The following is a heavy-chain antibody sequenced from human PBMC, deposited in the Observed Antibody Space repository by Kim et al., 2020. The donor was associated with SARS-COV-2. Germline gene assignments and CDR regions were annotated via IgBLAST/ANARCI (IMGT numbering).Heavy chain of an antibody. CDR1: GFTFSSYA. Sequence: GGSLRLSCAASGFTFSSYAMSWVRQAPGKGLEWVLVIYSGGSSTYYADSVKGRFTISRDNSKNTLYLQMNSLRAEDTAVYYCAKGTNDYGDYALGYWGQGTLVTVSS. CDR2: IYSGGSST. J-gene: IGHJ4*02. CDR3: AKGTNDYGDYALGY. V-gene: IGHV3-23*03. D-gene: IGHD4-17*01.